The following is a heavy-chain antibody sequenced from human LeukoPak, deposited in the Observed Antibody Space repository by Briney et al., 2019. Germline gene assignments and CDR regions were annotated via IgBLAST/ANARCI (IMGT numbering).Heavy chain of an antibody. Sequence: GGSLGLSCAASGFTFSSYSMNWVRQAPGKGLEWVSYISSSSSTIYYADSVKGRFTISRDNAKNSLYLQMNSLRAEDTAVYYCARKEVSWSFDYWGQGTLVTVSS. CDR2: ISSSSSTI. D-gene: IGHD6-13*01. CDR1: GFTFSSYS. J-gene: IGHJ4*02. V-gene: IGHV3-48*04. CDR3: ARKEVSWSFDY.